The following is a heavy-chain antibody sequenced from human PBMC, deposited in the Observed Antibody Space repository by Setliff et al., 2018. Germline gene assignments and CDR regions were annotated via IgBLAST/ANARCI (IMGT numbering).Heavy chain of an antibody. D-gene: IGHD5-12*01. Sequence: GGSLRLSCAASGFTFSSYEMNWVRQAPGKGLEWVGFIRNKFFRGTTEYAASVKGRFTVSRDDSEISMYLQMNSLETEDTAVYFCARGPRDGYNSGLDYWGQGALVTVSS. J-gene: IGHJ4*02. V-gene: IGHV3-72*01. CDR3: ARGPRDGYNSGLDY. CDR2: IRNKFFRGTT. CDR1: GFTFSSYE.